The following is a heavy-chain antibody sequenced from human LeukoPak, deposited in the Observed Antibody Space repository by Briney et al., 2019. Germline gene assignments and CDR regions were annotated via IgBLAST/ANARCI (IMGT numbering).Heavy chain of an antibody. CDR2: ISTDGSEK. J-gene: IGHJ4*02. V-gene: IGHV3-30*18. Sequence: PGRSLRLSCAASGFIFRNYGMHWVRQAPGQGLEWVAVISTDGSEKYYADSVKGRFTISRDNSKNTLYLQMNSLRGDDTAVYYCANPQSRGYDYLDYWGQGTLVTVSS. D-gene: IGHD5-12*01. CDR1: GFIFRNYG. CDR3: ANPQSRGYDYLDY.